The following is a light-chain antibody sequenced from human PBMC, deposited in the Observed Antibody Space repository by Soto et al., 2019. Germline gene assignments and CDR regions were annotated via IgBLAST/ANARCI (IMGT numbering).Light chain of an antibody. Sequence: QSVLTQPPSASGTPGQRVAISCSGGSSDIGSNPVNWYLHLPGAAPKLLIYRDNQRPSGVPDRFSGSKSGPSASLTISGLQSEDEADYFCSAWDDSIYGPVFGGGTKLTVL. CDR2: RDN. CDR3: SAWDDSIYGPV. J-gene: IGLJ2*01. CDR1: SSDIGSNP. V-gene: IGLV1-44*01.